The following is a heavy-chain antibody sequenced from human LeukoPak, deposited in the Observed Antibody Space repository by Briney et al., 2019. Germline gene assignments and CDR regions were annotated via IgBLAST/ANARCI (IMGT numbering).Heavy chain of an antibody. CDR1: GFTFSSYA. CDR2: ISYDGSTD. D-gene: IGHD1-26*01. CDR3: ASAGPRRPIVGATYRADY. Sequence: PGGSLRLSCAASGFTFSSYAMHWVRQAPGKGLEWVAVISYDGSTDYYADSVKGRFTISRDNSKNTLYLQMNGLRAEDTAVYYCASAGPRRPIVGATYRADYWGQGTLVTVSS. V-gene: IGHV3-30-3*01. J-gene: IGHJ4*02.